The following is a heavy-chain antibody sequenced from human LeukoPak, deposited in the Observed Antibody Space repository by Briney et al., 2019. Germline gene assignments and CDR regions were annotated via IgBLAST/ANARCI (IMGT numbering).Heavy chain of an antibody. CDR2: LKQDGSEK. J-gene: IGHJ4*02. CDR1: GFTFSSYW. D-gene: IGHD5-12*01. V-gene: IGHV3-7*04. Sequence: PGGSLRLSCAASGFTFSSYWMTWVRQAPGKGLEWVANLKQDGSEKYYVDSVKGRFTISRDNAKNSLYLQMNSLRAEDTAVFYCARDGTYTDYDPDFDIWGQGTLVTVSS. CDR3: ARDGTYTDYDPDFDI.